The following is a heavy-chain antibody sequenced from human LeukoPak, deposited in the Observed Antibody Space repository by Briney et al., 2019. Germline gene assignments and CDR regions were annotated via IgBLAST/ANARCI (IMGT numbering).Heavy chain of an antibody. CDR1: GGSFSGYY. J-gene: IGHJ5*02. CDR2: INHSGST. D-gene: IGHD3-10*01. Sequence: SETLSLTCAVYGGSFSGYYWSWIRQPPGKGLEWIGEINHSGSTNYNPSLKSRVTISVDTSKNQFSLKLSSVTAADTAVYFCARHRITFIRGREGWFDPWGQGTLVTVSS. V-gene: IGHV4-34*01. CDR3: ARHRITFIRGREGWFDP.